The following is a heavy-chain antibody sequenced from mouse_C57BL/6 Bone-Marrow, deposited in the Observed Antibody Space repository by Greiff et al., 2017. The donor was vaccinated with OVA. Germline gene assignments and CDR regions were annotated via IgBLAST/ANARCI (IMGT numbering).Heavy chain of an antibody. CDR2: IWSGGST. J-gene: IGHJ3*01. V-gene: IGHV2-2*01. CDR3: ARKDSNYEAWFAY. D-gene: IGHD2-5*01. CDR1: GFSLTSYG. Sequence: VKLMESGPGLVQPSQSLSITCTVSGFSLTSYGVHWVRQSPGKGLEWLGVIWSGGSTDYNAAFISRLSISKDNSKSQVFFKMNSLQADDTAIYYCARKDSNYEAWFAYWGQGTLVTVSA.